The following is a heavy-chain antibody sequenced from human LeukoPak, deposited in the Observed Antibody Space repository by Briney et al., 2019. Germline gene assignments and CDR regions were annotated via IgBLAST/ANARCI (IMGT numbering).Heavy chain of an antibody. CDR3: ASFGAHSFDY. CDR1: GYSFTSYA. J-gene: IGHJ4*02. V-gene: IGHV7-4-1*02. Sequence: ASVKVSCKTSGYSFTSYAMNWVRQAPGQGVEFMGWINTGTGNPTYAQGFTGGVVFSLDSSVSTAYLQISTLKPEDTAVYYCASFGAHSFDYWGQGTLVTVSS. CDR2: INTGTGNP. D-gene: IGHD3-10*01.